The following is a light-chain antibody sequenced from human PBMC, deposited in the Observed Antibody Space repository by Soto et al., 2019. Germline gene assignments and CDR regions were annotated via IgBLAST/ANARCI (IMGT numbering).Light chain of an antibody. Sequence: QSVLTQPASVSGSPGQSITISCTGTSSDIGAYNFVSWYQQHAGNAPKLMLYDVNIRPSGVSNRFSGSKSGNTASLTISVLQAEDEADYYCTSWTTSTTMIFGGGTKVTVL. CDR2: DVN. J-gene: IGLJ2*01. CDR3: TSWTTSTTMI. CDR1: SSDIGAYNF. V-gene: IGLV2-14*03.